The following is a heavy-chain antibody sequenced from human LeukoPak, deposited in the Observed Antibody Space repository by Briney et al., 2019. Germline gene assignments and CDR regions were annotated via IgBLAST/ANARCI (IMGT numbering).Heavy chain of an antibody. V-gene: IGHV4-34*01. D-gene: IGHD3-3*01. CDR3: AGPYYDYFDY. Sequence: SETLSLTCAVYGGSFSGYYWSWIRQPPGKGLEWIGEINHSGSTNYNPSLKSRVTISVDTSKNQFSLKLSSVTAADTAVYYCAGPYYDYFDYWGQGTLVTVSS. CDR2: INHSGST. J-gene: IGHJ4*02. CDR1: GGSFSGYY.